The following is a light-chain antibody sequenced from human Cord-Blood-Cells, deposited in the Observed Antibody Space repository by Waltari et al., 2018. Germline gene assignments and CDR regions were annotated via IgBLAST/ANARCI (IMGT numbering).Light chain of an antibody. CDR2: GAS. J-gene: IGKJ4*01. CDR3: QQYNNWPSLT. Sequence: EIVMTQSPATLSVSPGERATLSCRASQSVSSNLAWYQQKPGQAPRLLIYGASTRATGIPARFSGSGSGTEFTLTISSLQSEDFAVYYCQQYNNWPSLTFGGGTKEEIK. V-gene: IGKV3-15*01. CDR1: QSVSSN.